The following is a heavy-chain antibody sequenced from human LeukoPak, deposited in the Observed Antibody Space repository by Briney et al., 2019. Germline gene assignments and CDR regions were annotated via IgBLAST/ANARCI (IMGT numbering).Heavy chain of an antibody. V-gene: IGHV3-53*01. J-gene: IGHJ4*02. D-gene: IGHD6-13*01. CDR2: IYSGGST. CDR1: GSTVSTNY. CDR3: AKDRVAAAWTKFDY. Sequence: GGSLRLSCVVSGSTVSTNYMSWVRQAPGKGLEWVSLIYSGGSTYYADSVKGRFTISRDNSKNTLYLQMNSLRAEDTAVYYCAKDRVAAAWTKFDYWGQGTLVTVSS.